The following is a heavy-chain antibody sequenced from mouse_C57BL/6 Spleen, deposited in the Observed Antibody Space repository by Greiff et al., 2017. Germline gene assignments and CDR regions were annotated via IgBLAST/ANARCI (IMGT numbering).Heavy chain of an antibody. CDR3: ARDSNYEYFDV. D-gene: IGHD2-5*01. CDR1: GYTFTSYW. CDR2: IDPSDSYT. Sequence: QVQLQQSGAELVMPGASVKLSCKASGYTFTSYWMHWVKQRPGQGLEWIGEIDPSDSYTNYNQKFKGKSTLTVDKSSSTAYMQLSSLTSEDAAVYYCARDSNYEYFDVWGTGTTVTVSS. V-gene: IGHV1-69*01. J-gene: IGHJ1*03.